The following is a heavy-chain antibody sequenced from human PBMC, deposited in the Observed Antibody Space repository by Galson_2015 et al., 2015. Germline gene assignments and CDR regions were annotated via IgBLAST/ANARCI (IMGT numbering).Heavy chain of an antibody. CDR3: AREGSRDKDPEYGVDAFDI. CDR1: GYTFTGYY. Sequence: SVKVSCKASGYTFTGYYMHWVRQAPGQGLEWMGWINPNSGGTNYAQKFQGWVTMTRDTSISTAYMELSRLRSDDTAVYYCAREGSRDKDPEYGVDAFDIWGQGTMVTVSS. V-gene: IGHV1-2*04. D-gene: IGHD1-14*01. J-gene: IGHJ3*02. CDR2: INPNSGGT.